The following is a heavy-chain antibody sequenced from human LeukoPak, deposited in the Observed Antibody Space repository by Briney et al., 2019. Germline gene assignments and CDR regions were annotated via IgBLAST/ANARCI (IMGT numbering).Heavy chain of an antibody. V-gene: IGHV4-59*01. Sequence: SETLSLTCTVSGGSISSYYWSWIRQPPGKGLEWLGYIYYSGSTNYNPSLKSRVTISVDTSKNQFSLKLSSVTAADTAVYYCARSYYYDSSGYWYFDLWGRGTLVTVSS. CDR3: ARSYYYDSSGYWYFDL. J-gene: IGHJ2*01. CDR1: GGSISSYY. D-gene: IGHD3-22*01. CDR2: IYYSGST.